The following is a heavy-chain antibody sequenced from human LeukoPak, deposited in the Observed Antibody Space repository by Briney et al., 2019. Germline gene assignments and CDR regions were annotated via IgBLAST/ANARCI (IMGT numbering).Heavy chain of an antibody. CDR1: GYTFSNYY. CDR2: INPSGGST. D-gene: IGHD4-11*01. Sequence: ASVKVSCKASGYTFSNYYMHWVRQAPGQGLEWMGVINPSGGSTRYAQSFQDRITMTRDTSTSTVYMDLSSLRSEDTAVYFCARDSGTVSDAFDIWGQGTMVTVSS. CDR3: ARDSGTVSDAFDI. V-gene: IGHV1-46*01. J-gene: IGHJ3*02.